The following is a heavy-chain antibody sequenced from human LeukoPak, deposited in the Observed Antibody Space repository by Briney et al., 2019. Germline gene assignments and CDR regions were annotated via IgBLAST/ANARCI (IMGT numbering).Heavy chain of an antibody. D-gene: IGHD4-17*01. J-gene: IGHJ3*01. CDR2: IYHSGSG. CDR1: GGSISSSNW. Sequence: PSETLSLTCAVSGGSISSSNWWSWVRQPPGKGLEWIGHIYHSGSGYYNPSLKSRVAMSVDTSKNQFSLKLSSVTAVDTAVYYCTRKATTGPTKAAFDVWGQGTMVTVSS. V-gene: IGHV4-4*02. CDR3: TRKATTGPTKAAFDV.